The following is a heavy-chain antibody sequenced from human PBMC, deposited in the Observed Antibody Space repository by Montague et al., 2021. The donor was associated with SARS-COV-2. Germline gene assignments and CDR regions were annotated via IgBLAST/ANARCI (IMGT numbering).Heavy chain of an antibody. V-gene: IGHV3-48*03. CDR2: ISTSGSLI. D-gene: IGHD3-9*01. Sequence: SLRLSCAASGFTFSNYEMHWVRQAPGKGLEWLSYISTSGSLIYYADSVKGRSTISRDNAKNALYLQLDGLTAADTAVYYCARDGDSSYYDSLTGFYQYFEYWGQGTLVTVSS. CDR3: ARDGDSSYYDSLTGFYQYFEY. J-gene: IGHJ4*02. CDR1: GFTFSNYE.